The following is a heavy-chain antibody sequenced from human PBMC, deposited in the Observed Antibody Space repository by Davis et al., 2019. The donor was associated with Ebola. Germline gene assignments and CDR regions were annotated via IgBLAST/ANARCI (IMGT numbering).Heavy chain of an antibody. V-gene: IGHV5-51*01. Sequence: GESLKISCQASGYNFANYWITWVRQMPGKGLEWMGIIYPGDSDTRYSPSFQGQVTISADKSISTAYLQWSSLKASDTAMYYCARRGYCSGGSCYSGSWFDPWGQGTLVTVSS. CDR3: ARRGYCSGGSCYSGSWFDP. CDR2: IYPGDSDT. J-gene: IGHJ5*02. D-gene: IGHD2-15*01. CDR1: GYNFANYW.